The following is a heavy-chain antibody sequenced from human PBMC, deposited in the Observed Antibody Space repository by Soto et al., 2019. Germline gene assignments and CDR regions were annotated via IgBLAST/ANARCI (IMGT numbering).Heavy chain of an antibody. CDR1: GFSFSTYA. CDR2: IWFDGVKE. Sequence: GGSLRLSCAVSGFSFSTYAMHWVRQAPGKGLEWLAIIWFDGVKEYYAESVRGRFTISIDNSKNTVFLQMDTVGAEDSALYYCTRATFAVWGQGTTVTVSS. V-gene: IGHV3-33*01. J-gene: IGHJ6*02. CDR3: TRATFAV.